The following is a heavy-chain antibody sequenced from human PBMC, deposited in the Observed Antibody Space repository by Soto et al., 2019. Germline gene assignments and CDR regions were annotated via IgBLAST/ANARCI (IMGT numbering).Heavy chain of an antibody. CDR3: ARGDRVADS. J-gene: IGHJ4*02. Sequence: GGSLRLSCAASGFTFSSYAMSWVRQAPGKGLEWVSAISGSGGSTYYADSVRGRFTISRDNAKNSLYLQMNSLKVEDTALYYCARGDRVADSWGPGTLVTVSS. CDR1: GFTFSSYA. CDR2: ISGSGGST. V-gene: IGHV3-23*01. D-gene: IGHD5-12*01.